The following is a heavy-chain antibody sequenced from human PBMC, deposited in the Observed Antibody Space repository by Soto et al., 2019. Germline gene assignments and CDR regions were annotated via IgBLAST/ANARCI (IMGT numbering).Heavy chain of an antibody. CDR2: IDPSDSYT. CDR3: AITIFGLEKGYYHHYGMAF. J-gene: IGHJ6*02. V-gene: IGHV5-10-1*01. D-gene: IGHD3-3*01. Sequence: GEYLKISCKGSGYSFTSYWISWVRQMPGKGLEWMGRIDPSDSYTNYSPSFQGHVTISADKSISTAYLQWSSLKASDTAMYYCAITIFGLEKGYYHHYGMAFCGQGTTVTVSS. CDR1: GYSFTSYW.